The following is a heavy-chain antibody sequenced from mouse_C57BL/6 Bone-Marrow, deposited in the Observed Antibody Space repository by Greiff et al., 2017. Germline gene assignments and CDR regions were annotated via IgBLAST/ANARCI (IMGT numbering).Heavy chain of an antibody. CDR3: ARDGYYWYFDV. CDR2: IDPSDSYT. CDR1: GYTFTSYW. D-gene: IGHD2-3*01. V-gene: IGHV1-50*01. Sequence: QVQLQQPGAELVKPGASVKLSCKASGYTFTSYWMQWVKQRPGPGLEWIGEIDPSDSYTNYNQKFKGKATLTVDPSSSTAYMQLSSLTSEDSAVXYCARDGYYWYFDVWGTGTTVTVSS. J-gene: IGHJ1*03.